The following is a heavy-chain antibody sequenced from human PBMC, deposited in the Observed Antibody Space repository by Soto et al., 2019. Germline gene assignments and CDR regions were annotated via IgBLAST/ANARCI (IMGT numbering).Heavy chain of an antibody. D-gene: IGHD6-19*01. CDR1: RLTVTNNY. CDR2: IYVNDNR. V-gene: IGHV3-66*01. Sequence: GGSLRLSCAVSRLTVTNNYMTWVRQAPGKGLEWVSVIYVNDNRYYAESVKGRFTISRDSSKNTVYLQMNSLRVDDTAVYYCARAVGYYYGMDVWGQGTTVTVSS. CDR3: ARAVGYYYGMDV. J-gene: IGHJ6*02.